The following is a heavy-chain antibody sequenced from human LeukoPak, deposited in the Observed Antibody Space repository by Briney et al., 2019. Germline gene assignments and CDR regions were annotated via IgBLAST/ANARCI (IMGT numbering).Heavy chain of an antibody. J-gene: IGHJ5*02. Sequence: ASVKVSCKASGYTFTSYGISWVRQAPGQGLEWMGWISAYNGNTNYAQKLQGRVTMTTDTSTSTAYMELRSLRSDDTAVYYCARVPGFVLMVYDSSTNWFDPWGQGTLVTVSS. CDR3: ARVPGFVLMVYDSSTNWFDP. D-gene: IGHD2-8*01. V-gene: IGHV1-18*01. CDR2: ISAYNGNT. CDR1: GYTFTSYG.